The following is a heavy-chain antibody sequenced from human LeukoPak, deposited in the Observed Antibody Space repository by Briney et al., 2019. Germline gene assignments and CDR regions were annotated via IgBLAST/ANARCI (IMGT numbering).Heavy chain of an antibody. Sequence: DPSETLSLTCTVSGGSISSGGYYWSWIRQPPGKGLEWIGYIYHSGSTYYNPSLKSRVTISVDRSKNQFSLKLSSVTAADTAVYYCASKTWWSDPFDYWGQGTLVTVSS. CDR1: GGSISSGGYY. CDR3: ASKTWWSDPFDY. J-gene: IGHJ4*02. V-gene: IGHV4-30-2*01. D-gene: IGHD2-15*01. CDR2: IYHSGST.